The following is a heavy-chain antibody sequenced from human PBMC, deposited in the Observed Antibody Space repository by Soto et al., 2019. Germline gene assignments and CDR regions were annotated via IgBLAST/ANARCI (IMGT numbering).Heavy chain of an antibody. Sequence: RASVKVSCKASGYTFTSYYMHWVRQAPGQGLEWMGIINPSGGSTSYAQKFQGRVTMTRDTSTSTVYMELSSLRSEDTAVYYCARSRAVAGTVNWFDPWGQGTLVTVSS. V-gene: IGHV1-46*01. J-gene: IGHJ5*02. CDR3: ARSRAVAGTVNWFDP. CDR2: INPSGGST. D-gene: IGHD6-19*01. CDR1: GYTFTSYY.